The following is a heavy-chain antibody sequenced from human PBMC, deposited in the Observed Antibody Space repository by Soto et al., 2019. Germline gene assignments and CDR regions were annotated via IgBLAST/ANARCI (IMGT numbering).Heavy chain of an antibody. J-gene: IGHJ2*01. V-gene: IGHV4-31*03. CDR3: ARGSQWHYDILTGSFLPRHWYFDL. Sequence: QVQLQESGPGLVKPSQTLSLTCTVSGGSISSGGYYWSWIRQHPGKGLEWIGYIYYSGSTYYNPSLKSRVTISVDTSKNQFSLKLSSVTAADTAVYYCARGSQWHYDILTGSFLPRHWYFDLWGRGTLVTVSS. CDR1: GGSISSGGYY. D-gene: IGHD3-9*01. CDR2: IYYSGST.